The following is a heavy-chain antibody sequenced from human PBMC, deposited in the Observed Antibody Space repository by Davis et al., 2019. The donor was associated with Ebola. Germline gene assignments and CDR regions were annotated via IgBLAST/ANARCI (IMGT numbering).Heavy chain of an antibody. V-gene: IGHV3-30*19. D-gene: IGHD6-19*01. Sequence: GESLKISCAASGFTFSSYGMHWVRQAPGKGLEWVAVISYDGSNKYYADSVKGRFTISRDNSKNTLYLQMNSLRAEDTAVYYCARDSSGWYVGYFDYWGQGTLVTVSS. CDR1: GFTFSSYG. CDR3: ARDSSGWYVGYFDY. CDR2: ISYDGSNK. J-gene: IGHJ4*02.